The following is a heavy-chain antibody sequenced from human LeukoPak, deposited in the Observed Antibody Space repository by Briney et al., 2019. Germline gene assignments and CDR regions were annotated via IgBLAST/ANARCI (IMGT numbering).Heavy chain of an antibody. Sequence: ASGKVSCKASGYTFTSYGISWVRQAPGQGLEWRGWISAYNGNTNYAQKFQGRVTMTRDMSTSTIYMELSSLRSEDTAVYYCARGKVYYYDSSAYYEGDAFDIWGQGTMVTVSS. CDR2: ISAYNGNT. CDR1: GYTFTSYG. CDR3: ARGKVYYYDSSAYYEGDAFDI. J-gene: IGHJ3*02. V-gene: IGHV1-18*01. D-gene: IGHD3-22*01.